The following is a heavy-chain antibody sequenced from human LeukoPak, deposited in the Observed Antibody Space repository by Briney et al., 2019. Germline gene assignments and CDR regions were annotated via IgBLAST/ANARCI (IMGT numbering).Heavy chain of an antibody. D-gene: IGHD3-10*01. V-gene: IGHV1-8*03. CDR1: GYTFTSYD. Sequence: ASVKVSCKASGYTFTSYDINWVRQATGQGLEWMGWMNPNSGNTGYAQKFQGRVTITRNTSISTAYMELSSLRSEDTAVYYCARGRESLYYGSGTNWFDPRGQGTLVTVSS. CDR3: ARGRESLYYGSGTNWFDP. J-gene: IGHJ5*02. CDR2: MNPNSGNT.